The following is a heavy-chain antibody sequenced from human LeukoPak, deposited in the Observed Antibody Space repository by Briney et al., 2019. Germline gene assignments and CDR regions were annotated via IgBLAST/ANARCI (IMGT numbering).Heavy chain of an antibody. CDR1: GDSITSYY. CDR3: AREGIVRTYDQ. J-gene: IGHJ4*02. D-gene: IGHD2/OR15-2a*01. V-gene: IGHV4-59*12. Sequence: SETLSLTCTVSGDSITSYYWYWFRQPPGKELEWVACIYYSGITYYNPSLKSRVTISLDTSKNHFSLRLSSVTAADTAVYYCAREGIVRTYDQWGQGILVTVSS. CDR2: IYYSGIT.